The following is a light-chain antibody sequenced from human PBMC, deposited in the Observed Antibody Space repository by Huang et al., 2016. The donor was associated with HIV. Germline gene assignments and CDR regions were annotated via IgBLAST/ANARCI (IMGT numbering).Light chain of an antibody. CDR2: GAS. Sequence: EIVMTQSPATLSVSPGQRATLPCRASQSVSSNLAWYQQNPGHAPRLLIYGASTRATGVPARFSGSGAGTEVTLSISSLQSEDFAVYYCQQYNNWPPWTFGQGTKVEIK. CDR3: QQYNNWPPWT. CDR1: QSVSSN. J-gene: IGKJ1*01. V-gene: IGKV3-15*01.